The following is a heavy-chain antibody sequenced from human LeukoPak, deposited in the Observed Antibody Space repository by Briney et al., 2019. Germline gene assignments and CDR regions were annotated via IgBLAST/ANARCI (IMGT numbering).Heavy chain of an antibody. J-gene: IGHJ4*02. V-gene: IGHV3-66*03. CDR3: ARAVTVWWLPGY. CDR2: LYSSGST. D-gene: IGHD2-15*01. CDR1: GFTVGRDF. Sequence: GGSLRVSCADSGFTVGRDFMSWVCQAPGKGLEWVSTLYSSGSTHYADSVKGRFTIARDNSKNKLFLQMNSLTVEDTAVYYCARAVTVWWLPGYWGQGTLVTVSS.